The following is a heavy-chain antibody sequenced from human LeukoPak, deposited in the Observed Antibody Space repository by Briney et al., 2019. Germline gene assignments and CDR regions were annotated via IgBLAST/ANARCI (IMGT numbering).Heavy chain of an antibody. Sequence: ASVKVSCKASGYTFTGYYMHWVRQAPGQGLEWMGWINPNSGGTNYAQKFQGRVTMTRDTSTSTAYMELSRLRSDDTAVYYCARGATYHYGSGSVKMYYMDVWGKGTTVTVSS. J-gene: IGHJ6*03. D-gene: IGHD3-10*01. CDR1: GYTFTGYY. CDR2: INPNSGGT. V-gene: IGHV1-2*02. CDR3: ARGATYHYGSGSVKMYYMDV.